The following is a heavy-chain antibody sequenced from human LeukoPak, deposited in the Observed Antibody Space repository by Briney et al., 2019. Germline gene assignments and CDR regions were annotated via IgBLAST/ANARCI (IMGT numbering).Heavy chain of an antibody. V-gene: IGHV3-23*01. CDR1: GLTFSKYA. CDR2: ISGSGGST. Sequence: QPGGSLRLSCAVSGLTFSKYAMSWVRQAPGKGLEWVSAISGSGGSTYYADSVKGRFTISRDNSKNTLYLQMNSLRAEDTAVYYCAKDADYYYYYYMDVWGKGTTVTVSS. J-gene: IGHJ6*03. CDR3: AKDADYYYYYYMDV.